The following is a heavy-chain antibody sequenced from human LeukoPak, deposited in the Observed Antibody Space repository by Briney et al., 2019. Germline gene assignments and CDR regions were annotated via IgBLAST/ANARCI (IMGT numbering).Heavy chain of an antibody. V-gene: IGHV3-23*01. J-gene: IGHJ4*02. Sequence: PGGSLRLSCVASGFIFSHHGMNWVRQTPGKGLEWVSGIRSNGEITYYIDSVKGRFTISRDNSKNTVYLQMDSLRAEDTAVYYCAREHYDSSGEAFDYWGQGTLVTVSS. CDR3: AREHYDSSGEAFDY. D-gene: IGHD3-22*01. CDR1: GFIFSHHG. CDR2: IRSNGEIT.